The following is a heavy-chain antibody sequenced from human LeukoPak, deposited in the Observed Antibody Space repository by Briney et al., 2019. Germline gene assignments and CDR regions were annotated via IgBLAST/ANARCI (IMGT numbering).Heavy chain of an antibody. V-gene: IGHV4-39*07. D-gene: IGHD5-24*01. CDR1: SGSISSSSYY. CDR3: ARVERDGYNPRSGDY. Sequence: SETLSLTCTVSSGSISSSSYYWGWIRQPPGKGLEWIGSIYYSGSTYYNPSLKSRVTISVDTSKNQFSLKLSSVTAADTAVYYCARVERDGYNPRSGDYWGQGTLVTVSS. J-gene: IGHJ4*02. CDR2: IYYSGST.